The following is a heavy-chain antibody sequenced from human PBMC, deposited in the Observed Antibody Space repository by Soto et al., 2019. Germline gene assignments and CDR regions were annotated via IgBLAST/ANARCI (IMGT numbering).Heavy chain of an antibody. Sequence: QVQLVQSGAEVKKPGSSVKVSCKASGGTFSSYAISWVRQAPGQGLEWMGGIIPIFGTANYAQKFQGRVTITADESTSTAYMVLSSLRSEDTAVYYCARDRYSSSWTGYYYYYGMDVWGQGTTVTVSS. CDR3: ARDRYSSSWTGYYYYYGMDV. CDR1: GGTFSSYA. D-gene: IGHD6-13*01. J-gene: IGHJ6*02. V-gene: IGHV1-69*01. CDR2: IIPIFGTA.